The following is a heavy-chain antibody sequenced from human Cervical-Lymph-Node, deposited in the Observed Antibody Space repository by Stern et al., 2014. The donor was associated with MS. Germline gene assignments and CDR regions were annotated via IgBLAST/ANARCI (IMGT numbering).Heavy chain of an antibody. V-gene: IGHV3-33*01. CDR3: ARDLSSSGWYVYYGMDV. Sequence: QVQLVESGGGVVQPGRSLRLSCAASGFTFSSYGMHWVRQAPGKGLEWVAVIWDDGSNKYYADSVKGRFTISRDNSKNTLYLQMNSLRAEDTAVYYCARDLSSSGWYVYYGMDVWGQGTTVTVSS. D-gene: IGHD6-19*01. CDR2: IWDDGSNK. J-gene: IGHJ6*02. CDR1: GFTFSSYG.